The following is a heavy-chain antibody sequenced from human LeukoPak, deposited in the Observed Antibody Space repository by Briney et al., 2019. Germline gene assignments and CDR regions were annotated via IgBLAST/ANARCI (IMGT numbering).Heavy chain of an antibody. CDR2: ISSSGSTI. CDR3: ARVDIVAAAGYYYYYGMDV. J-gene: IGHJ6*02. V-gene: IGHV3-11*01. CDR1: GFTFSDYY. Sequence: GGSLRLSCAASGFTFSDYYMSWIRQAPGKGLEWVSYISSSGSTIYYADSVKGRFTISRDNAKNSLYLQMNSLRAEDTAVYYCARVDIVAAAGYYYYYGMDVWGQGTTVTVSS. D-gene: IGHD6-13*01.